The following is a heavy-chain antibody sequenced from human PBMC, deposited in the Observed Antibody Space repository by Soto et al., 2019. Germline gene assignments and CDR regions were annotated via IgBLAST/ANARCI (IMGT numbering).Heavy chain of an antibody. CDR3: ARDFVPAAQDYYMDV. J-gene: IGHJ6*03. Sequence: ASVKVSCTASGYTFTSYYMHWVRQAPGQGLEWMGIINPSGGSTSYAQKFQGRVTMTRDTSTSTVYMELSSLRSEDTAVYYCARDFVPAAQDYYMDVWGKGTTVTVSS. CDR2: INPSGGST. CDR1: GYTFTSYY. D-gene: IGHD2-2*01. V-gene: IGHV1-46*03.